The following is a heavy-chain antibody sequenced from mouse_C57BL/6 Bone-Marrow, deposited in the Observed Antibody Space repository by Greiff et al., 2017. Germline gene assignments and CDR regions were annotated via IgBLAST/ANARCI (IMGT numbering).Heavy chain of an antibody. CDR3: TTIYYGTWFAY. CDR1: GFNIKDYY. Sequence: VQLQQSGAELVRPGASVKLSCTASGFNIKDYYMHWVKQRPEQGLEWIGRIDPEDGDTEYAPKFQGKATMTADTSSNTAYLQLSSLTSEDTAVYYCTTIYYGTWFAYWGQGTLGTVSA. D-gene: IGHD2-1*01. J-gene: IGHJ3*01. CDR2: IDPEDGDT. V-gene: IGHV14-1*01.